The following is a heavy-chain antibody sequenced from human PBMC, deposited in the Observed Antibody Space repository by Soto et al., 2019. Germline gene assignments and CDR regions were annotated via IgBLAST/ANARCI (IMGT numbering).Heavy chain of an antibody. CDR3: ARTRPDYGDYWYFDL. D-gene: IGHD4-17*01. CDR2: IIPILGIA. CDR1: GGTFSSYT. V-gene: IGHV1-69*02. J-gene: IGHJ2*01. Sequence: QVQLVQSGAEVKKPGSSVKVSCKASGGTFSSYTISWVRQAPGQGLEWMGRIIPILGIANYAQKFQGRVTITAEKSTSTAYMELSSLRSEDTAVYYCARTRPDYGDYWYFDLWGRGTLVTVSS.